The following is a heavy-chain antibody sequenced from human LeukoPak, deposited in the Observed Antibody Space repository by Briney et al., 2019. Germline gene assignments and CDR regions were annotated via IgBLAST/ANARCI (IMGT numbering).Heavy chain of an antibody. CDR3: ATSGYYYGMDV. V-gene: IGHV4-34*01. CDR2: INHSGST. Sequence: SETLSLTCAVYGGSFSGYYWSWIRQPPGKGLEWIGEINHSGSTNYNLSLKSRVTTSVDTSKNQFSLKLSSVTAADTAVYYCATSGYYYGMDVWGQGTTVTVSS. D-gene: IGHD6-6*01. CDR1: GGSFSGYY. J-gene: IGHJ6*02.